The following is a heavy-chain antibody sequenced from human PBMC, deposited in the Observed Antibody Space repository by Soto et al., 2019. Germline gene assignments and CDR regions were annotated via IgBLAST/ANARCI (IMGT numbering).Heavy chain of an antibody. CDR1: GDSISSYY. CDR3: ARPRLGRRSDAFDI. Sequence: SETLSLTCTVSGDSISSYYWSWIRQPPGKGLEWIGYIFHTGSANYNPSLKSRVTISIDTSKNQFSLRLSSVTAADTAVYYCARPRLGRRSDAFDIWGQGTMVTVSS. V-gene: IGHV4-59*08. J-gene: IGHJ3*02. CDR2: IFHTGSA. D-gene: IGHD7-27*01.